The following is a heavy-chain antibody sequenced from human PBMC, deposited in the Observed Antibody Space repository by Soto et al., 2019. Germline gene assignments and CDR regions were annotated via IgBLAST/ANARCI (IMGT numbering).Heavy chain of an antibody. CDR2: IFSNDDK. V-gene: IGHV2-26*01. Sequence: SGPTLVDPTETRTLTCTVSGLSLNNGRLGVSWIRQPPVKALEWLAHIFSNDDKSYSTSLKSRLTISKDTSRSQVVLTMPNMDPVDSATYYCALIKDCSRTDCFLASFDPWGQGTLVTVSS. CDR3: ALIKDCSRTDCFLASFDP. J-gene: IGHJ5*02. CDR1: GLSLNNGRLG. D-gene: IGHD2-2*01.